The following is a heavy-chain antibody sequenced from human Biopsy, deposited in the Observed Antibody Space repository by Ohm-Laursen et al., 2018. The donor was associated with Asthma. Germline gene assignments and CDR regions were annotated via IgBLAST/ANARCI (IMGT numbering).Heavy chain of an antibody. CDR3: AREGVAGTHIED. CDR2: ISYGGSSI. CDR1: RFTYE. J-gene: IGHJ4*02. D-gene: IGHD6-19*01. V-gene: IGHV3-30-3*01. Sequence: SLRLSCSATRFTYEMHWVRQAPGKGLEWVAVISYGGSSIYYADSVKGRFTISRDNSKNTLSLQMNSLTAEDTAVYYCAREGVAGTHIEDWGQGTLVTVSS.